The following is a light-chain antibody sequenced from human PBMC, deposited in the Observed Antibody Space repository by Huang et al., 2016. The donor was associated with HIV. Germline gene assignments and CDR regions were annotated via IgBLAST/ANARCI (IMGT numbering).Light chain of an antibody. CDR1: QSVTRNY. V-gene: IGKV3-20*01. Sequence: EIVLTQSPDTLSLSPGERATVSCRASQSVTRNYLAWYQQRPGQAHKLLIYGASTRATGIPDRFSGSGSGTDFTLTISRLAPEDFAVYYCQQFGSSPPYSFGQGTKLEIK. J-gene: IGKJ2*03. CDR3: QQFGSSPPYS. CDR2: GAS.